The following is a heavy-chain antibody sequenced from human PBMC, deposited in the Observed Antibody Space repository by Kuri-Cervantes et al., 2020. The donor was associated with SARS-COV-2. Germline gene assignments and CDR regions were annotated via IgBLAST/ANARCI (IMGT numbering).Heavy chain of an antibody. CDR2: INPSGGST. J-gene: IGHJ4*02. D-gene: IGHD1-7*01. Sequence: ASVKVSCKASGYTFTSYYMHWVRQAPGQGLEWMGIINPSGGSTSYAQKFQGRVTMTTDTSTSTAYMELRSLRSDDTAVYYCASLTGTTYGALDYWGQGTLVTVSS. CDR3: ASLTGTTYGALDY. CDR1: GYTFTSYY. V-gene: IGHV1-46*01.